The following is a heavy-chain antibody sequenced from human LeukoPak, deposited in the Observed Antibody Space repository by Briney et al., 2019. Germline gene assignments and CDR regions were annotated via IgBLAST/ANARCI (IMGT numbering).Heavy chain of an antibody. CDR3: ARRDSSSWFEWFDP. J-gene: IGHJ5*02. D-gene: IGHD6-13*01. Sequence: PGGSLRLSCAASGFTFSSYWMSWVRQAPGKGLEWVANIKEDGSEKHYVDPVKGRFTISRDNAKNSLYLQMNSLRAEDTAVYYCARRDSSSWFEWFDPWGQGTLVTVSS. CDR1: GFTFSSYW. V-gene: IGHV3-7*01. CDR2: IKEDGSEK.